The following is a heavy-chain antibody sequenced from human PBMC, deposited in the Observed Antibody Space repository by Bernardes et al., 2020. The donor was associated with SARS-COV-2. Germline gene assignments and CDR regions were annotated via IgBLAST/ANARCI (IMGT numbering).Heavy chain of an antibody. V-gene: IGHV3-30-3*01. J-gene: IGHJ6*02. CDR1: GFTFSSYA. D-gene: IGHD3-10*01. CDR2: ISYDGSNK. CDR3: ARELLSLYGMDV. Sequence: MRLSVAASGFTFSSYAMPWVRQAPGKGLAWVAVISYDGSNKYYADSVKGRFTISRDNSKNTLYLQMNSLRAEDTAVYYCARELLSLYGMDVWGQGTTVTVSS.